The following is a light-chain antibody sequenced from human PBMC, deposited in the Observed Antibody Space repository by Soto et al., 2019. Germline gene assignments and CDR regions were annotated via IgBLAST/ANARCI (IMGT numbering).Light chain of an antibody. CDR1: QRVNSNY. CDR2: GAS. V-gene: IGKV3-20*01. J-gene: IGKJ1*01. Sequence: EIVLTQSPATLSLSPGERATLSCRASQRVNSNYVAWYHHKPGQAPRLLLYGASHRPTGNPDRLSGSGSGTDFTLTLSRLEPEDFAVYYCQQYGNSPQTFGHGTTVEI. CDR3: QQYGNSPQT.